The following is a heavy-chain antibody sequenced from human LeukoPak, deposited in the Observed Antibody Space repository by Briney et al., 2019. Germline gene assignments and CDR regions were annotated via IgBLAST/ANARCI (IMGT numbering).Heavy chain of an antibody. CDR2: INHSGST. V-gene: IGHV4-34*01. Sequence: SETLSLTCAVYGGSFSGYYWSWIRQPPGKGLEWIGEINHSGSTNYNPSLKSRVTISVDTSKNQFSLKLSSVTAADTAVYYCARESHYYDILTGYYINYWYFDLWGRGTLVTVSS. CDR3: ARESHYYDILTGYYINYWYFDL. J-gene: IGHJ2*01. D-gene: IGHD3-9*01. CDR1: GGSFSGYY.